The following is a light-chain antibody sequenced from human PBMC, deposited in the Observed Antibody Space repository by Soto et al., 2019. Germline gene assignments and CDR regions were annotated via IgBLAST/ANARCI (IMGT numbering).Light chain of an antibody. CDR1: QDISNS. CDR3: QQYDNLPIT. V-gene: IGKV1-33*01. J-gene: IGKJ5*01. Sequence: DIQMTQSPSSLSASVGDRVTITCQASQDISNSLGWYQQKPGKAPKLLIYGASTLETGVPSRFSGGGSGSDFIFTISSLQPDDIATYYCQQYDNLPITFGQGTRLEIE. CDR2: GAS.